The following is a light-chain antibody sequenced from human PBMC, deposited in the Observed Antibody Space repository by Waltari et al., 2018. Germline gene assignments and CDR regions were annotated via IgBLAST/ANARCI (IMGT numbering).Light chain of an antibody. CDR1: QTVTRNY. CDR3: QQYATSPLT. J-gene: IGKJ4*02. CDR2: GAS. V-gene: IGKV3-20*01. Sequence: EIVLTQSPSTLSLSPGARATPSCGDSQTVTRNYLAWYHQKPGQAPRLLIHGASSRAPGVPARFSGSGSGTDFTLTISRLQPEDFAVYHCQQYATSPLTFGGGTKVEIK.